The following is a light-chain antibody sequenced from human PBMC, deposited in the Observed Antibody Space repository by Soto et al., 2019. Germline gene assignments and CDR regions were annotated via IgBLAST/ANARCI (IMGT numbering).Light chain of an antibody. CDR2: LNSDGSH. CDR3: QTWGTGGVV. V-gene: IGLV4-69*01. Sequence: QPVLTQSPSASASLGASVKLTCTLSSGHSSYAIAWHQQQPEKGPRYLMKLNSDGSHSKGDGILDRFSGSSSGAERYLTISSLQSEDEADYYCQTWGTGGVVFGGGTKVTVL. J-gene: IGLJ2*01. CDR1: SGHSSYA.